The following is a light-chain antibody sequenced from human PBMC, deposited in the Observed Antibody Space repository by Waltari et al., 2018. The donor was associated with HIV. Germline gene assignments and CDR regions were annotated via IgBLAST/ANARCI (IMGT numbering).Light chain of an antibody. J-gene: IGLJ3*02. Sequence: QSVLTQPPSVSGAPGQRVSISCTGSSSNIGAGYYVHWYLQLPGTAPKLLIYLNNNRPSGVPDRFAGSKSGTSASLAITGLQPEDEADYYCQSYDSSLGGSVFGGGTQLTVL. V-gene: IGLV1-40*01. CDR1: SSNIGAGYY. CDR3: QSYDSSLGGSV. CDR2: LNN.